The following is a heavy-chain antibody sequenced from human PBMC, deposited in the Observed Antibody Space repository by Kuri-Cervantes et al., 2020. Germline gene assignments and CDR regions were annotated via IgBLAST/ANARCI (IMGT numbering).Heavy chain of an antibody. Sequence: GGSLRLSCAASGFTFSSYDMHWVRQATGKRLEWVSGIGSAGDTYYPGSVKGRFTISRDNAKNSLYLQMNSLRAEDTAVYYCARDPPYYYDSSGYSLDAGRYGMDVWAKGPRSPSP. CDR2: IGSAGDT. D-gene: IGHD3-22*01. CDR3: ARDPPYYYDSSGYSLDAGRYGMDV. V-gene: IGHV3-13*01. CDR1: GFTFSSYD. J-gene: IGHJ6*02.